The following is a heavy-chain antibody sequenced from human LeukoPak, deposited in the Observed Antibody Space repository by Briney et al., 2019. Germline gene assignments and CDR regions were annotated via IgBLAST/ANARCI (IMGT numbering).Heavy chain of an antibody. CDR1: GGTFSSYA. Sequence: SVKVSCKASGGTFSSYAISWVRQAPGQGLEWMGGIIPIFGTANYAQKFQGRVTITTDESTSTAYMELRSLRSDDTAVYYCARQQLEWATIRNVGYYQYYYMDVWGKGTTVTVSS. CDR3: ARQQLEWATIRNVGYYQYYYMDV. V-gene: IGHV1-69*05. CDR2: IIPIFGTA. D-gene: IGHD1-1*01. J-gene: IGHJ6*03.